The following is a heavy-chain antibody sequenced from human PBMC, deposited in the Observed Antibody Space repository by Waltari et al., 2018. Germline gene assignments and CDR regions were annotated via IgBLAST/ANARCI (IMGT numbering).Heavy chain of an antibody. D-gene: IGHD3-22*01. J-gene: IGHJ4*02. CDR3: ARGGNYDSSGIDY. CDR1: GGSFSGYY. CDR2: INHSGST. Sequence: QVQLQQWGAGLLKPSETLSLTCAVYGGSFSGYYWSWIRQPPGKGLEWIGEINHSGSTNYNPSLKSRVTISVDTSKNQFSLKLSSVTAADTAVYYCARGGNYDSSGIDYWGQGTLVTVSS. V-gene: IGHV4-34*01.